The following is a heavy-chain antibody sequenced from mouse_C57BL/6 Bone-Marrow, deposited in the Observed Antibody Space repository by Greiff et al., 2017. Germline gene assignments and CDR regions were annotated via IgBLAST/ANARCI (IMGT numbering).Heavy chain of an antibody. CDR2: ISNGGGST. Sequence: EVQVVESGGGLVQPGGSLKLSCAASGFTFSDYYMYWVRQTPEKRLEWVAYISNGGGSTYYPDTVKGRFTISRDNAKNTLYLQMSRLKSEDTAMYYCERPFYYDYDVGFAYWGQGTLVTVSA. V-gene: IGHV5-12*01. CDR1: GFTFSDYY. J-gene: IGHJ3*01. D-gene: IGHD2-4*01. CDR3: ERPFYYDYDVGFAY.